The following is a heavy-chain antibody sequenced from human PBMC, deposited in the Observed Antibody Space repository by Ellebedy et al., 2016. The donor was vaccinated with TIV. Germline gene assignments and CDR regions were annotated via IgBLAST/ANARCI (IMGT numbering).Heavy chain of an antibody. D-gene: IGHD2/OR15-2a*01. CDR1: GFSFSNYD. J-gene: IGHJ4*02. Sequence: GESLKISCAASGFSFSNYDMSWVRQAPGKGLEWVSAIRGSGGSTFYADSVKGRFTISRDNSKNTLYLQMDSLRAEDTAVYYCVPDRGERGLLSFFPFWGRGTQVTVST. CDR3: VPDRGERGLLSFFPF. CDR2: IRGSGGST. V-gene: IGHV3-23*01.